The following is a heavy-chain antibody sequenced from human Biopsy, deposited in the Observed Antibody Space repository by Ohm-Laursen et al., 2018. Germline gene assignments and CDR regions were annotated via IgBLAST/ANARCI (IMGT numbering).Heavy chain of an antibody. J-gene: IGHJ5*02. Sequence: TLSPTCIVSGGSISSGGSYWSWIRQRPGKGLEWIGYIFNSANTYYNPSLKNLITISGDTSKNQFSLKLNSVTAADTAVYYCARGDYFDSNGYFWFDPWSQGALVTVSS. CDR3: ARGDYFDSNGYFWFDP. V-gene: IGHV4-31*01. D-gene: IGHD3-22*01. CDR2: IFNSANT. CDR1: GGSISSGGSY.